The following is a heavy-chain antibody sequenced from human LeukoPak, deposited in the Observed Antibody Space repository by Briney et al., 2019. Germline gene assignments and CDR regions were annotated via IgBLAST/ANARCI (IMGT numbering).Heavy chain of an antibody. CDR1: GYTFPSYF. V-gene: IGHV1-46*01. D-gene: IGHD6-6*01. CDR3: ARTAARRFDY. CDR2: INPTGGST. J-gene: IGHJ4*02. Sequence: ASVKVSCKTSGYTFPSYFMHWVRQAPGQGLEWMGIINPTGGSTTYAQKFQGRVTMTRDTSTSTVYMELSSLRSDDTAVYYCARTAARRFDYWGQGTLVTVSS.